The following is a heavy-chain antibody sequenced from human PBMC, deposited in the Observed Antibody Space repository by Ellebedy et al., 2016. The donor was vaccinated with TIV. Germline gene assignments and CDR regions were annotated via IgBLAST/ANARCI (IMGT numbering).Heavy chain of an antibody. V-gene: IGHV3-48*04. CDR2: ITGSSSIK. Sequence: GGSLRLSXAASEFTFSTSSMNWVRQAPGKGLEWISHITGSSSIKYYADSVKGRFTISRDNAKNSLYLQMNSLRAEDTAVYYCARAPTGSVDYWGQGTLVTVSS. J-gene: IGHJ4*02. D-gene: IGHD3-10*01. CDR1: EFTFSTSS. CDR3: ARAPTGSVDY.